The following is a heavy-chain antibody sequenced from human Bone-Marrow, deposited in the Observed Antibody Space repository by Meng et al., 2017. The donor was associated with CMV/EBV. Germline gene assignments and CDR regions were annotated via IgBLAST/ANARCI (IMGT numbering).Heavy chain of an antibody. V-gene: IGHV3-48*04. CDR2: ISSSGSTI. CDR1: GFTFSSYA. Sequence: GESLKISCAASGFTFSSYAMSWVRQAPGKGLEWVSYISSSGSTIYYADSVKGRFTISRDNAKNSLYLQMNSLRAEDTAVYYCASLNWFDPWGQGTLVTVSS. CDR3: ASLNWFDP. J-gene: IGHJ5*02.